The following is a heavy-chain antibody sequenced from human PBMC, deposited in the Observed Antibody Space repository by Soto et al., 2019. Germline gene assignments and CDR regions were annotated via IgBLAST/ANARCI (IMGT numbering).Heavy chain of an antibody. V-gene: IGHV3-33*01. CDR3: ARDRLSMDV. J-gene: IGHJ6*02. CDR2: IWYDGSNK. CDR1: GFIFSSYG. Sequence: GGSLRLSCAASGFIFSSYGMHWVRQAPGKGLEWVAVIWYDGSNKYYADSVKGRFTISRDNSKNTLYLQMNSLRAEDTGVYYCARDRLSMDVWGQGTTVTVSS.